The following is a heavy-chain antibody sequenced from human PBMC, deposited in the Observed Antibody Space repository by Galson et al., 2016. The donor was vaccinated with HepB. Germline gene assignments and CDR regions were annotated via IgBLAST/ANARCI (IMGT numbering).Heavy chain of an antibody. CDR2: IDNSGGAI. J-gene: IGHJ4*02. CDR1: GFIFTTYA. V-gene: IGHV3-48*02. CDR3: ATGLTTFEH. D-gene: IGHD4-11*01. Sequence: SLRLSCAPSGFIFTTYAMNWVRQAPGKGLEWISYIDNSGGAIYYTDSVRGRFTISRDNAKTSLYLQMNSLRDEDTAVYYCATGLTTFEHWGQGTLVTVSS.